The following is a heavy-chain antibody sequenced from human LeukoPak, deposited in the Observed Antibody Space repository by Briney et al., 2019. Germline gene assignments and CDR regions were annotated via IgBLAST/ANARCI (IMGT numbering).Heavy chain of an antibody. CDR1: GGTFSSYA. D-gene: IGHD2-15*01. CDR3: ARVPLGYRSGGSCYSDAFDI. J-gene: IGHJ3*02. V-gene: IGHV1-18*01. CDR2: ISAYNGNT. Sequence: ASVKVSCKASGGTFSSYAISWVRQAPGQGLEWMGWISAYNGNTNYAQKLQGRVTMTTDTSTSTAYMELRSLRSDDTAVYYCARVPLGYRSGGSCYSDAFDIWGQGTMVTVSS.